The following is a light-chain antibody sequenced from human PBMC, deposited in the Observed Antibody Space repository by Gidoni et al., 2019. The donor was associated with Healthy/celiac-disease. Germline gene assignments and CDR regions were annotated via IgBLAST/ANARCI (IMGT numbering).Light chain of an antibody. Sequence: DIQLTQSPSFLSASVGDRVTITCRASQGISRYLAWYQQKPGKAPTLLIYAASTLQSGVPSRFSGSGSGTEFTLTISSLQPEVFATYYCQQLNSYPPNSFGQGTKLEIK. CDR3: QQLNSYPPNS. V-gene: IGKV1-9*01. CDR2: AAS. J-gene: IGKJ2*03. CDR1: QGISRY.